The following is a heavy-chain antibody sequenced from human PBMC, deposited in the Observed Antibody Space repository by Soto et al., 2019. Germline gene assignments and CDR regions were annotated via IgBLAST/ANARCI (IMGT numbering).Heavy chain of an antibody. CDR3: ARTSITIFGVGNWFDP. V-gene: IGHV4-39*01. CDR2: IYYSGST. J-gene: IGHJ5*02. D-gene: IGHD3-3*01. Sequence: PSETLSLTCTVSGGSISSSSYYWGWIRQPPGKGLEWIGSIYYSGSTYYNPSLKSRVTISVDTSKNQFSLKLSSVTAADTAVYYCARTSITIFGVGNWFDPWGQGTLVT. CDR1: GGSISSSSYY.